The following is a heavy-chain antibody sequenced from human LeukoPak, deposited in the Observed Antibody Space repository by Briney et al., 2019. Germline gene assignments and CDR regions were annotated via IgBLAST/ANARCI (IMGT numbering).Heavy chain of an antibody. CDR1: GYTFTSYY. CDR3: ARGGIVVVPPDISHHEALHI. V-gene: IGHV1-46*01. D-gene: IGHD2-2*01. Sequence: VASVKVSCKASGYTFTSYYIHWVRQAPGQGLEWMGLINPSGGSTNYAQKFQGRVTMTRDTSTSTVYMELSSLRSEDTAVYYCARGGIVVVPPDISHHEALHIWGQGTMVTVSS. J-gene: IGHJ3*02. CDR2: INPSGGST.